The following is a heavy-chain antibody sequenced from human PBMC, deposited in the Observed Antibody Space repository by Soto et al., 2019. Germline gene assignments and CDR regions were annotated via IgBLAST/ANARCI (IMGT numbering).Heavy chain of an antibody. D-gene: IGHD3-10*01. Sequence: QVQLQESGPGLVKPSQTLSLTCIVSGGSISSSIYYWSWIRQHPGKGPEWIGYIYYSGSTFYNPSLKSRISISVDTSKNHFSLKLSSVTAADTAVYYCARDRRGSGSQTYYGMDVWGQGTTVTVSS. J-gene: IGHJ6*02. V-gene: IGHV4-31*03. CDR1: GGSISSSIYY. CDR3: ARDRRGSGSQTYYGMDV. CDR2: IYYSGST.